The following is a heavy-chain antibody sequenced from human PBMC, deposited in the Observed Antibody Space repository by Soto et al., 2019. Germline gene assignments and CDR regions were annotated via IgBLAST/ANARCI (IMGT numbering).Heavy chain of an antibody. CDR3: AKDLLRPGRAYGMDV. CDR2: ISYDGSNK. V-gene: IGHV3-30*18. Sequence: QVQLVESGGGVVQPGRSLRLSCAASGFTFSSYGMHWVRQAPGKGLEWVAVISYDGSNKYYADSVKGRFTISRDNSKKTLDLQMNSLRSEETAVYYWAKDLLRPGRAYGMDVWGQGTTITVSS. CDR1: GFTFSSYG. J-gene: IGHJ6*02.